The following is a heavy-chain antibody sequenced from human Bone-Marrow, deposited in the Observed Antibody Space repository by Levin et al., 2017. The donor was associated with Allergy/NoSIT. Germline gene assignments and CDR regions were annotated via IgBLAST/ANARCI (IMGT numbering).Heavy chain of an antibody. CDR3: ARGSSGWYPVWLDP. D-gene: IGHD6-13*01. V-gene: IGHV3-48*03. CDR1: GFIFSDYE. CDR2: ISDSGSSK. Sequence: GGSLRLSCVASGFIFSDYEMNWVRQTPGMGLEWLSYISDSGSSKKYADSVKGRFTISRDNTRNSLYLEMNNLRGEDTAFYYCARGSSGWYPVWLDPRGQGTLVTVSS. J-gene: IGHJ5*02.